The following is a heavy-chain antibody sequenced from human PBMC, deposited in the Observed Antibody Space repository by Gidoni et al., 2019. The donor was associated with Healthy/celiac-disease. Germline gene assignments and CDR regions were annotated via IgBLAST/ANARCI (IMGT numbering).Heavy chain of an antibody. CDR2: ISGSGGST. CDR1: GFTFSSYA. J-gene: IGHJ6*02. Sequence: EVQLVESGGGLVQPGGSLRLSCAASGFTFSSYAMSWVRQAPGKGLGWGSAISGSGGSTYYADSVKGRFTISRDNSKNTLYLQMNSLRAEDTAVYYCAKGDYYGSGSYYHYYYYGMDVWGQGTTVTVSS. V-gene: IGHV3-23*04. D-gene: IGHD3-10*01. CDR3: AKGDYYGSGSYYHYYYYGMDV.